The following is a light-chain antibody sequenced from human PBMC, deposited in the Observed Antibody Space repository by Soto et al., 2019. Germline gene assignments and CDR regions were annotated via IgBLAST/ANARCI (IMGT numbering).Light chain of an antibody. CDR1: SGHSSYI. CDR2: LEGSGSY. J-gene: IGLJ2*01. CDR3: ETWDINTQV. Sequence: QLVLTQSSSASASLGSSLKLTGPLSSGHSSYIIAWHQQQPGKAPRYLMKLEGSGSYNKGSGVPDRFSGSSSGADRYLTISNLQFEDEADYYCETWDINTQVFGGGTKLTVL. V-gene: IGLV4-60*02.